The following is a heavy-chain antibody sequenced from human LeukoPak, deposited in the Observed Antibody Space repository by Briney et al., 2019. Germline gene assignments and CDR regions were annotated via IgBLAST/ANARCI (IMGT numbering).Heavy chain of an antibody. Sequence: KPSETLSLTCAVYGGSFSGYYWSWIRQPPGKGLEWIGEINHSGSTNYNPSLKSRVTISVDTSKNQFSLMLSSVTAADTAVYYCARLTYYYDSSGYYYAFDIWGQGTMVTVSS. CDR1: GGSFSGYY. J-gene: IGHJ3*02. CDR3: ARLTYYYDSSGYYYAFDI. V-gene: IGHV4-34*01. CDR2: INHSGST. D-gene: IGHD3-22*01.